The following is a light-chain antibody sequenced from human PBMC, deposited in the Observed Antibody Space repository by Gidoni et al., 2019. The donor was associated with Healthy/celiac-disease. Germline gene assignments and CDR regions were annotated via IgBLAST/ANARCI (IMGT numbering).Light chain of an antibody. CDR3: AAWDESLNGMV. CDR1: STHIVRNT. V-gene: IGLV1-44*01. CDR2: SNN. J-gene: IGLJ2*01. Sequence: SVLTQPPPAYVTSWQRDTISCSGSSTHIVRNTFNWYQPHPGTTPKRLNYSNNQRPSGVPDGFSGSKSGTSAALAISGLQSEDETDYYCAAWDESLNGMVFGRGTKLTVL.